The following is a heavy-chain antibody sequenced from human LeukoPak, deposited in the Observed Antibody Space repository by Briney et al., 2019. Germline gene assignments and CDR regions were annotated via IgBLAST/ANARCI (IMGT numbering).Heavy chain of an antibody. CDR3: ARGRGTSGSNRDFYYYYYMDV. CDR1: GFIVSTNY. D-gene: IGHD2-15*01. J-gene: IGHJ6*03. Sequence: GGSLRLSCAASGFIVSTNYMSWVRQAPGKGLEWVSVTYSGGSTYYADSVKGRFTIFRDNSKNTVYLQMNSLRAEDTAVYYCARGRGTSGSNRDFYYYYYMDVWGKGTTVTVSS. V-gene: IGHV3-66*01. CDR2: TYSGGST.